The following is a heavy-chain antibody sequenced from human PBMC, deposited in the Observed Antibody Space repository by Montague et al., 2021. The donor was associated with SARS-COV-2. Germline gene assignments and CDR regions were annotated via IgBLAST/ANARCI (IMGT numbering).Heavy chain of an antibody. CDR2: ISYDGSNK. CDR1: GLTFSSYA. Sequence: SLRLSCEAFGLTFSSYAMHWVRQAPGKGLEWVAVISYDGSNKYYADSVKGRFTISRDNSKNTLYLQMNSLRAEDTAVYYCARAAQKQYVLLWFGELLHDAFDIWGQGTMVTVSS. V-gene: IGHV3-30-3*01. D-gene: IGHD3-10*01. CDR3: ARAAQKQYVLLWFGELLHDAFDI. J-gene: IGHJ3*02.